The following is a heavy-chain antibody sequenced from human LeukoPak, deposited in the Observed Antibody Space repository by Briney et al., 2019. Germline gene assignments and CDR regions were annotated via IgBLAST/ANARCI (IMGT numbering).Heavy chain of an antibody. Sequence: PGGSLKLSCTAAGFTFSSSWMHWVRQVPGKGLVWVSHINTDGSSTSYAGSVKGRFTISRDNAKNTLYLQVNSLRAEDTAVYYCTASLLSPGNIWGQGTVVTVSS. CDR2: INTDGSST. J-gene: IGHJ3*02. CDR3: TASLLSPGNI. D-gene: IGHD3-10*01. V-gene: IGHV3-74*01. CDR1: GFTFSSSW.